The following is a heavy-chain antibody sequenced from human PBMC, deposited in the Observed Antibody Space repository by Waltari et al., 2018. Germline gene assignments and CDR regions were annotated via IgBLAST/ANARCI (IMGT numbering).Heavy chain of an antibody. J-gene: IGHJ6*02. D-gene: IGHD2-2*02. CDR3: ARGGLGYCSSTSCYTGFYYYYYGMDV. Sequence: EVQLVESGGGLIQPGGSLRLSCAASGFTVSSNYMSWVRQAPGTGLDGVSALYSGGSTYYADSVKGRFTISRDNSKNTLYLQMNSLRAEDTAVYYCARGGLGYCSSTSCYTGFYYYYYGMDVWGQGTTVTVSS. CDR1: GFTVSSNY. V-gene: IGHV3-53*01. CDR2: LYSGGST.